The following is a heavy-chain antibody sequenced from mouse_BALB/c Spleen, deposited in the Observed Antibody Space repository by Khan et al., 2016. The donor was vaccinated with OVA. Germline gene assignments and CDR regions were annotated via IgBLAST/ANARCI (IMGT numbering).Heavy chain of an antibody. J-gene: IGHJ3*01. CDR3: ARDGYAPWFAY. V-gene: IGHV14-1*02. Sequence: EVKLLESGAELVRPGALVNLSCKASGFNIKDYYMHWVKQRPEQGLVWIGRIDPENGNTIYDPKFQGKASITSDTSSNTAYLQLSSLTSEDTAVYYCARDGYAPWFAYWGQGTLVTVSA. D-gene: IGHD2-2*01. CDR2: IDPENGNT. CDR1: GFNIKDYY.